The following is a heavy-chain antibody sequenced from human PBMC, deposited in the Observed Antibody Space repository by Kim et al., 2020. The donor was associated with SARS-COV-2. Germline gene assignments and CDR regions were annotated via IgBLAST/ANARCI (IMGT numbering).Heavy chain of an antibody. CDR3: LALFRFPVVFSDS. J-gene: IGHJ4*02. V-gene: IGHV4-39*02. D-gene: IGHD2-21*01. CDR1: GGSIADPPYF. CDR2: VDWSGST. Sequence: SETLSLTCSVSGGSIADPPYFWAWVRQPPGKDLEWLGSVDWSGSTSYNPSLRSRVTISFDTSNNHFSLHFSPAPAADTPLYFFLALFRFPVVFSDSCGQG.